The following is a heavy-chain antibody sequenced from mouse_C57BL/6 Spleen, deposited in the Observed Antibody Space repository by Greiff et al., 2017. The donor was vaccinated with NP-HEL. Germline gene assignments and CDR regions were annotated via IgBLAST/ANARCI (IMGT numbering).Heavy chain of an antibody. D-gene: IGHD1-1*01. CDR2: IDPSDSYT. V-gene: IGHV1-59*01. CDR1: GYTFTSYW. J-gene: IGHJ4*01. Sequence: VQLQQPGAELVRPGTSVKLSCKASGYTFTSYWMHWVKQRPGQGLEWIGVIDPSDSYTNYNQKFKGKATLTVDTSSSTAYMQLSSLTSEDSAVYYCARYYSGSSYYAMDDWGQGTTVTVSS. CDR3: ARYYSGSSYYAMDD.